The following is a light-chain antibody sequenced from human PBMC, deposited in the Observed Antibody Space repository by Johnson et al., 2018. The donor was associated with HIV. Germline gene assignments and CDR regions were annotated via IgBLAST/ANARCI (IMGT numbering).Light chain of an antibody. V-gene: IGLV1-51*01. CDR2: DNN. CDR3: GTRDSSLSVI. Sequence: QSALTQPPSVSAAPGQKVTISCSGSSSNIGNNYVSWYQQLPGTAPKLLIYDNNKRPSGIPDRFSGSKSGTSATLGITGLQTGDEAVYYCGTRDSSLSVIFGNVTTVTVL. J-gene: IGLJ1*01. CDR1: SSNIGNNY.